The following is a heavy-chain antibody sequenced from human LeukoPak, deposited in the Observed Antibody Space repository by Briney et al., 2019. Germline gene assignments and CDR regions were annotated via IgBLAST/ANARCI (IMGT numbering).Heavy chain of an antibody. Sequence: SETLSLTCTVSGHSISCYYWGSIRQPPGKGLEWVGYIYYSGSTNYNPSRKGRVTISVDASKNQYSLKLSSVTAADTAENYCARMFFDCGGDCWPPDAFDIWAQGTMVPVPS. CDR3: ARMFFDCGGDCWPPDAFDI. V-gene: IGHV4-59*01. J-gene: IGHJ3*02. CDR1: GHSISCYY. D-gene: IGHD2-21*01. CDR2: IYYSGST.